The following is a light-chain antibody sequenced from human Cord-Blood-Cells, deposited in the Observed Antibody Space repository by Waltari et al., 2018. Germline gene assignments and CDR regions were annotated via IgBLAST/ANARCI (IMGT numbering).Light chain of an antibody. CDR1: QSVLYSSNNKNY. Sequence: DIVMTQSPDSLAVSLGARATINCKSSQSVLYSSNNKNYLAWYQQKPGQPPKLPIYWASTRESGVPDRFRGSGSGTDFTLTISSLQAEDVAVYYCQQYYSTPWAFGQGTKVEIK. V-gene: IGKV4-1*01. CDR3: QQYYSTPWA. CDR2: WAS. J-gene: IGKJ1*01.